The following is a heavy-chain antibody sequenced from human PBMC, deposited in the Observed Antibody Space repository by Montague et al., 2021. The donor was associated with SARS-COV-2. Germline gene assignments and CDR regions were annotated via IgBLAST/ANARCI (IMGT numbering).Heavy chain of an antibody. D-gene: IGHD5-24*01. CDR3: ARRGYSYYYYGMDV. CDR2: INHSGST. Sequence: SETLSLTCAVYGGSFSGYYWSWFRHPPGKGLVWFVEINHSGSTNYNPSLKSRVTISVDTSKNQFSLKLSSVTAADTAVYYCARRGYSYYYYGMDVWGQGTTVTVSS. V-gene: IGHV4-34*01. CDR1: GGSFSGYY. J-gene: IGHJ6*02.